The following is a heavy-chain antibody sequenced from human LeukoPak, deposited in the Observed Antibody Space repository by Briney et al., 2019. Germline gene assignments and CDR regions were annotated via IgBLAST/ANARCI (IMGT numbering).Heavy chain of an antibody. J-gene: IGHJ6*02. CDR2: INPSGGST. V-gene: IGHV1-46*01. CDR1: GYTFTSYY. CDR3: ARKQLGDLSGLYYYGLDV. Sequence: ASVKVSCKASGYTFTSYYMHWVRQAPGQGLEWMGIINPSGGSTSYAQKFQGGVTMTRDTSTSTVYMELSSLRSEDTAVFYCARKQLGDLSGLYYYGLDVWGQGTTVTVSS. D-gene: IGHD3-16*02.